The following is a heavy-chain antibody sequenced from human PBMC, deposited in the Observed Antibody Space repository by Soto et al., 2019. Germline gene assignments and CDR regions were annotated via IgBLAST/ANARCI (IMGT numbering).Heavy chain of an antibody. J-gene: IGHJ4*01. Sequence: GGSLRLSCAASGFTFSNYAVSWVRQAPGKGLDWVSGISGSGGNTFYADSVKGRFTISRDNSNNTLYLQMNSLRAEDTDLHNCATDYCFGKWGHGTRVTISS. CDR2: ISGSGGNT. CDR1: GFTFSNYA. CDR3: ATDYCFGK. V-gene: IGHV3-23*01.